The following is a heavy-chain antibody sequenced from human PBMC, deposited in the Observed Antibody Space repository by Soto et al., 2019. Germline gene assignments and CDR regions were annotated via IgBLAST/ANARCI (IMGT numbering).Heavy chain of an antibody. CDR3: ARRPHCSGGICYYGLDN. CDR2: MNPDSGHA. J-gene: IGHJ4*02. V-gene: IGHV1-8*01. D-gene: IGHD2-15*01. CDR1: GDTFTNSD. Sequence: ASVKVSCKASGDTFTNSDINWVRQAPGQGLEWMGWMNPDSGHAAYAQKFQGRVTLTTSTSTSTVYMEMRSLGSEETAVYYCARRPHCSGGICYYGLDNWGQGTLVTVSS.